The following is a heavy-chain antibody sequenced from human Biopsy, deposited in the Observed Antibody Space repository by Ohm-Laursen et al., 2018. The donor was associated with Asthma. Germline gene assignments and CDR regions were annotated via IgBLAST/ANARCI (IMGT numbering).Heavy chain of an antibody. CDR2: THHSGYT. CDR3: ARHDHRWDTYADY. CDR1: GGSFSSNY. D-gene: IGHD2-2*01. Sequence: GTLSLTCAVYGGSFSSNYWSWIRQTPGKDLEWLGDTHHSGYTNYNPSLSSRLTLSVDTSKNQFSLILSSVTAADTAVYYCARHDHRWDTYADYWGQGTLVTVSS. J-gene: IGHJ4*02. V-gene: IGHV4-34*01.